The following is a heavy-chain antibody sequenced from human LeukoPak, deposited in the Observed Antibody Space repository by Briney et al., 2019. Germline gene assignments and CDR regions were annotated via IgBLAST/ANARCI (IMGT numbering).Heavy chain of an antibody. CDR2: IIPILGIA. CDR3: ARVKSWSHRYGDYGEGYFDY. Sequence: EASVKVSCKASGGTFSSYAISWVRQAPGQGLEWMGRIIPILGIANYAQKFQGRVTITADKSTSTAYMELSSLRSEDTAVYYCARVKSWSHRYGDYGEGYFDYWGQGTLVTVSS. V-gene: IGHV1-69*04. D-gene: IGHD4-17*01. CDR1: GGTFSSYA. J-gene: IGHJ4*02.